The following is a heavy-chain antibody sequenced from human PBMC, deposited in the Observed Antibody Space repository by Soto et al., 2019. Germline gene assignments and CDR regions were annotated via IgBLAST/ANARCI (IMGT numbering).Heavy chain of an antibody. CDR3: ARLATSGDPLFDY. V-gene: IGHV4-59*08. Sequence: SETLSLTCTVSGGSISSFHWSWIRQPPGKGLDWIGDIYYSGSTNYSPSLKSRVTISVDTSKNQFSLKLSSVTAADTAVYYCARLATSGDPLFDYWGQGALVTVS. CDR1: GGSISSFH. CDR2: IYYSGST. D-gene: IGHD3-10*01. J-gene: IGHJ4*02.